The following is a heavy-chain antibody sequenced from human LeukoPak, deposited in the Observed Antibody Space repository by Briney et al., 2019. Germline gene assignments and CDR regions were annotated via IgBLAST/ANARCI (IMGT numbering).Heavy chain of an antibody. V-gene: IGHV1-69*05. D-gene: IGHD4-11*01. CDR1: GGTFSSYA. CDR2: IIPIFGTA. CDR3: ARSDYSNGDFDY. Sequence: ASVKVSCKASGGTFSSYAISWVRQAPGQGLEWMGGIIPIFGTANYAQKFQGRVTITTDESTSTAYMELSSLRSEDTAVYYCARSDYSNGDFDYWGQGTLVTVSS. J-gene: IGHJ4*02.